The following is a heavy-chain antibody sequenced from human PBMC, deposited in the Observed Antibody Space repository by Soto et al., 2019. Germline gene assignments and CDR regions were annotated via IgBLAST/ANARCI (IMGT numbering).Heavy chain of an antibody. V-gene: IGHV3-11*05. J-gene: IGHJ3*02. CDR3: ARELPVTNNYDAFDI. CDR2: ISSSSSYT. CDR1: GFTFSDYY. Sequence: QVQLVESGGGLVKPGGSLRLSCAASGFTFSDYYMSWIRQAPGKGLEWVSYISSSSSYTNYADSVKGRFTISRDNAKNSLYLQMNSLRAEDTAVYYCARELPVTNNYDAFDIWGQGTMVTVSS. D-gene: IGHD4-17*01.